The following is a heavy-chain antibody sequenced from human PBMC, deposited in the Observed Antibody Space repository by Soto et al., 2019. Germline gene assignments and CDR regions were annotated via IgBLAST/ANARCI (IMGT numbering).Heavy chain of an antibody. Sequence: SETLSLTCAVYGGSFSGYYWSWIRQPPGKGLEWIGEINHSGSTNYNPSLKSRVTISVDTSKNQFSLKLSSVTAADTAVYYCARGPYSSGWYGPYGMDVWGQGT. CDR1: GGSFSGYY. CDR2: INHSGST. CDR3: ARGPYSSGWYGPYGMDV. V-gene: IGHV4-34*01. D-gene: IGHD6-19*01. J-gene: IGHJ6*02.